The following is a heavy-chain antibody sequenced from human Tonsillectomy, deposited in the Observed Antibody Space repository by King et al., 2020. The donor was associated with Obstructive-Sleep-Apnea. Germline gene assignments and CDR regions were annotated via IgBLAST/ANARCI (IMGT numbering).Heavy chain of an antibody. D-gene: IGHD3-10*01. J-gene: IGHJ4*02. CDR2: IYYSGST. V-gene: IGHV4-59*08. CDR3: ARLSGMVRGVTLFDY. Sequence: VQLQESGPGLVKPSETLSLTCTVSGGSISSYYWSWIRQPPGKGLEWIGYIYYSGSTNYNPSLKSRVTISVDTSKNQFSLKLSSVTAADTAVYYCARLSGMVRGVTLFDYWGQGTLVTVSS. CDR1: GGSISSYY.